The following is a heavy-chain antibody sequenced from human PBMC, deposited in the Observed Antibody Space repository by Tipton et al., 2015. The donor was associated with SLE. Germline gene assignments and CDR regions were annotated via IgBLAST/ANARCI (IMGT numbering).Heavy chain of an antibody. CDR3: AREELGGAFDV. J-gene: IGHJ3*01. CDR1: GYTFASYD. D-gene: IGHD7-27*01. V-gene: IGHV1-8*01. Sequence: QVQLVQSGAEVKKPGASVKVSCKASGYTFASYDINWVRQAPRQGLEWMGWMGPNSGNTGYAHKFQGRVTMTRDPSKRTAYMELNNLRSTDTAVYFCAREELGGAFDVWGQGTMVTVSS. CDR2: MGPNSGNT.